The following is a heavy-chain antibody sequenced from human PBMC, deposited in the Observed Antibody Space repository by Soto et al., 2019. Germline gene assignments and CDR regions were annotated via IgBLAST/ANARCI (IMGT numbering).Heavy chain of an antibody. D-gene: IGHD3-3*01. J-gene: IGHJ2*01. CDR1: GYTFSNYF. V-gene: IGHV1-2*02. CDR2: VNPKRGGT. Sequence: QVLLVQSGAEVKEPGASVKVSSKTYGYTFSNYFLHWVRQAPGQGPEWMGFVNPKRGGTEYAQKFQGRVTMTRDTSINTVYLDLSRLTSDDTAIYYCARDSGIPGRFWYFDIWGRGTLVTVSS. CDR3: ARDSGIPGRFWYFDI.